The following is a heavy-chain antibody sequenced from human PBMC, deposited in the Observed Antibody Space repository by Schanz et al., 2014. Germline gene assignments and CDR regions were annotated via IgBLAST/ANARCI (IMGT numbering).Heavy chain of an antibody. CDR1: RSTFSSYT. V-gene: IGHV1-69*02. CDR3: ARGTMPGGMDI. J-gene: IGHJ3*02. Sequence: QVQLVQSGAEVKKPGSSVTVSCKASRSTFSSYTISWVRQARGQGLEWVGSFIPILDVGNYAQQFQGRVTFTADKATSTACMELSSLRYEDTALYYCARGTMPGGMDIWGQGTMXTVSS. D-gene: IGHD2-2*01. CDR2: FIPILDVG.